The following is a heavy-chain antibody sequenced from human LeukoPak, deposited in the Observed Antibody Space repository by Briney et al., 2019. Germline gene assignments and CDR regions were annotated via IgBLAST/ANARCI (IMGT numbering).Heavy chain of an antibody. Sequence: PSETLSLTCTVSGGSISSGGYYWRWIRQHPGKGLEWIGYIYYSGSTFHNPSLKSRVTISVDTSKNQFSLKLNSVTAADTAVYYCAADLLAFAFDIWGQGTMVTVSS. V-gene: IGHV4-31*03. CDR1: GGSISSGGYY. CDR3: AADLLAFAFDI. D-gene: IGHD3-3*02. J-gene: IGHJ3*02. CDR2: IYYSGST.